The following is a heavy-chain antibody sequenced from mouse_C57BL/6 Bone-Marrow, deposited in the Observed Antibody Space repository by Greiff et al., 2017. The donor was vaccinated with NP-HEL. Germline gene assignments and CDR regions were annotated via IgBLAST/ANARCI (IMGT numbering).Heavy chain of an antibody. CDR1: GYSITSGYY. J-gene: IGHJ2*01. V-gene: IGHV3-6*01. CDR2: ISYDGSN. CDR3: ARYLLLPYFDY. D-gene: IGHD1-1*01. Sequence: EVQLQQSGPGLVKPSQSLSLTCSVTGYSITSGYYWNWIRQFPGNKLEWMGYISYDGSNNYNPSLKNRISITLDTSNNQFFLKLNSVTTEYTATYYCARYLLLPYFDYWGQGTTLTVSS.